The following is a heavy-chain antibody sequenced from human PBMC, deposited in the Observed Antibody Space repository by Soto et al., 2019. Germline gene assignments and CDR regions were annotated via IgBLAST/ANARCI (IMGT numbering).Heavy chain of an antibody. V-gene: IGHV4-39*01. CDR1: GGSISSGDYY. CDR3: ASPILTSYHPSPHYFYGMDV. Sequence: PSETLSLTCTVSGGSISSGDYYWSWIRQPPGKGLEWIGCIYYSGITYYNPSLKSRVTISVDTSKNQFSLKLSSVTAADTAVYYCASPILTSYHPSPHYFYGMDVWGQGTTVTVSS. J-gene: IGHJ6*02. D-gene: IGHD3-9*01. CDR2: IYYSGIT.